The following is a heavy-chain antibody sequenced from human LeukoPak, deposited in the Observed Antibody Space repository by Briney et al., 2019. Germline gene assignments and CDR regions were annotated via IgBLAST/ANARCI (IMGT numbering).Heavy chain of an antibody. CDR1: GFTFDDCA. V-gene: IGHV3-9*01. D-gene: IGHD6-13*01. J-gene: IGHJ2*01. CDR2: ISWNSGSI. Sequence: PGGSLRLSCAASGFTFDDCAMHWVRQAPGEGLEWVSGISWNSGSIGYADSVKGRFTISRDNAKNSLYLQMNSLRAEDTALYYCAKDKGSSSWTDWYFDLWGRGTLVTVSS. CDR3: AKDKGSSSWTDWYFDL.